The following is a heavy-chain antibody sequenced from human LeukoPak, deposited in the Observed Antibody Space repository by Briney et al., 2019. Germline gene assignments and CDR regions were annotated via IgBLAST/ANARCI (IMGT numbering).Heavy chain of an antibody. CDR2: ISVGAEYI. V-gene: IGHV3-23*01. Sequence: GGSLRLSCAASGFTFSTYVMNWFRQAPGKGLEWVSTISVGAEYIFYADSVKGRFTISRDDSNNALYLQMHILRAEDTALYYCASGPPFLKYFEYWGQGTLVTVSS. CDR1: GFTFSTYV. J-gene: IGHJ4*02. D-gene: IGHD3-3*01. CDR3: ASGPPFLKYFEY.